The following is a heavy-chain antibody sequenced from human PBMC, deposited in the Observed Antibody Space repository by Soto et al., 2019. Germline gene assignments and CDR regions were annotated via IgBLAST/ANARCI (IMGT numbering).Heavy chain of an antibody. CDR1: GGSISSYY. Sequence: NPSETLSLTCTVSGGSISSYYWSWIRQPPGKGLEWIGYIYYSGSTNYNPSLKSRVTISVDTSKNQFSLKLSSVTAADTAVYYCARDRDRRWPPVVDYWGQGTLVTVSS. CDR3: ARDRDRRWPPVVDY. J-gene: IGHJ4*02. V-gene: IGHV4-59*01. D-gene: IGHD2-15*01. CDR2: IYYSGST.